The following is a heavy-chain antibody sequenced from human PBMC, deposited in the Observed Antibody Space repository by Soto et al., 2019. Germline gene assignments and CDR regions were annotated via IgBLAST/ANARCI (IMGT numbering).Heavy chain of an antibody. V-gene: IGHV3-21*06. CDR3: ARESEDLTSNFDY. Sequence: GGSLRLSCAASGFTFTRYSMNWVRQAPGKGLEWVSSISTTTHYIYYADSMRGRFTISRDNAKNAVYLEMNSLRAEDTAVYYCARESEDLTSNFDYWGQGTLVTVSS. CDR1: GFTFTRYS. J-gene: IGHJ4*02. CDR2: ISTTTHYI.